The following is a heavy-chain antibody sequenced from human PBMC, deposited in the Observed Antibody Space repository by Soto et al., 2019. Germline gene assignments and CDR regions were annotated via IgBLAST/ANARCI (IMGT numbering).Heavy chain of an antibody. CDR2: IKDGGRT. V-gene: IGHV4-34*01. Sequence: QVQLQQWGAGLLKPSETLSLNCAVNGGSLSGYYWSWIRQPPGKGLEWIGEIKDGGRTNYSPSLKSRATISXXTSNNQFYLRLYSVTAADAGVYYCARGQEGVVATHWDQGTLVTVSS. J-gene: IGHJ4*02. CDR3: ARGQEGVVATH. D-gene: IGHD5-12*01. CDR1: GGSLSGYY.